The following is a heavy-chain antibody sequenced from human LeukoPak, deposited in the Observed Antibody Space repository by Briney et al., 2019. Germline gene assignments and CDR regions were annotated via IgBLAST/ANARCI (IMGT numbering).Heavy chain of an antibody. Sequence: SQTLSLTCTVSGXSISSGGDYWSWIRQHPGKGLELIGYIYYSGSTYYNPSLKSRVTISVDTSKNQFSLKLSSVTAADTAVYYCARDRWYYDSSGPFNWFDPWGQGTLVTVSS. V-gene: IGHV4-31*03. CDR2: IYYSGST. CDR1: GXSISSGGDY. CDR3: ARDRWYYDSSGPFNWFDP. D-gene: IGHD3-22*01. J-gene: IGHJ5*02.